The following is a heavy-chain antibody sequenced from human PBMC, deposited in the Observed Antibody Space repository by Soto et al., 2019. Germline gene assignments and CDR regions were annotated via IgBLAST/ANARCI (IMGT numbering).Heavy chain of an antibody. CDR2: IIPIFGTA. V-gene: IGHV1-69*01. J-gene: IGHJ4*02. CDR1: GGTFSNSA. Sequence: QVQLVQSGAEVKKPGSSVMVSCKASGGTFSNSAISWVRQAPGQGLEWMGGIIPIFGTANYAQKFQGRLRSTADESTSTAYMELSSLRSADTAVYYCARDRSVGRIVGGTPLDYWCQGTLVTVSS. CDR3: ARDRSVGRIVGGTPLDY. D-gene: IGHD1-26*01.